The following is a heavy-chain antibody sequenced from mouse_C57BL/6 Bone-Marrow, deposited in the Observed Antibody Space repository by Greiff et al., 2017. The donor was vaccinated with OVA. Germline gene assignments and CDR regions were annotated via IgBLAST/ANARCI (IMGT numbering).Heavy chain of an antibody. D-gene: IGHD1-1*01. CDR1: GYTFTSYG. CDR2: IYPRSGNT. Sequence: QVQLQQSGAELVRPGASVKLSCKASGYTFTSYGIRWVKQRTGQGLEWIGEIYPRSGNTYYTEKFKGKATLTADKSSRIAFMELRSLTSEDSAVYFCAREAYGSSGTFAYWGQGTLVTVSA. J-gene: IGHJ3*01. V-gene: IGHV1-81*01. CDR3: AREAYGSSGTFAY.